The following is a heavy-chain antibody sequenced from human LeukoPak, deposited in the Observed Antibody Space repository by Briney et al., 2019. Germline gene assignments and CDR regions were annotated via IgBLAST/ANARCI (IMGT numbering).Heavy chain of an antibody. J-gene: IGHJ3*02. Sequence: SETLSLTCTVSGGSISSSSYYWGWIRQPPGKGLEWIGSIYYSGSTYYNPSLKSRVTISVDTSKNQFSLKLSSVTAADTAVYYCARDPGLSGSAFDIWGQGTMVTVSS. CDR1: GGSISSSSYY. D-gene: IGHD1-14*01. V-gene: IGHV4-39*07. CDR3: ARDPGLSGSAFDI. CDR2: IYYSGST.